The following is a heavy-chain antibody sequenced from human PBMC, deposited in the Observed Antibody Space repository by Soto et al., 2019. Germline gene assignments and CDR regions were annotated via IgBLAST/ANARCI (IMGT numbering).Heavy chain of an antibody. D-gene: IGHD4-17*01. CDR2: INPSGGRP. CDR1: GYSLTSYF. V-gene: IGHV1-46*03. J-gene: IGHJ6*02. CDR3: ARIVRDDYGDYSSYGMDI. Sequence: QVQLVQSGAEVKKPGASVKVSCKASGYSLTSYFMHWVRQAPGQGLEWMGIINPSGGRPTYAQRFQGRVTMTSDTSTSTVHMQLSSLRSEDTAVYYCARIVRDDYGDYSSYGMDIWGQGTTVTVPS.